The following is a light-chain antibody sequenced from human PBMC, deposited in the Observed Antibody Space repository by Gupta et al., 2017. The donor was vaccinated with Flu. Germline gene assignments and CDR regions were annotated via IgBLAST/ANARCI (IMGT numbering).Light chain of an antibody. Sequence: GERVTLSCRASQSVSNNLAWYQQKPGRAPRLLIYGASTRATGIPARFSGSGSGTEFTLTISSLQSEDSAVYYCQQYDKWPPTFGQGTKVEIK. J-gene: IGKJ1*01. CDR3: QQYDKWPPT. CDR2: GAS. V-gene: IGKV3-15*01. CDR1: QSVSNN.